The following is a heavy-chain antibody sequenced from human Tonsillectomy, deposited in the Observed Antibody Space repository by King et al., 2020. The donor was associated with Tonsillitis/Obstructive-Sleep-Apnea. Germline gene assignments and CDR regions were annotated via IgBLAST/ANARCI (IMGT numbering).Heavy chain of an antibody. J-gene: IGHJ6*03. D-gene: IGHD6-13*01. Sequence: VQLVESGGGLVQPGGSLRLSCSASGFTFSRYAMHWVRQAPGKGLEYVSAIRSNGGSTYYADSVKGRFTFSRDNSKNTLYLQMSSLRAEDTAVYYCVKDLSVFSPYSSSPLQNYYYYMDVWGKGTTVTVSS. V-gene: IGHV3-64D*06. CDR3: VKDLSVFSPYSSSPLQNYYYYMDV. CDR1: GFTFSRYA. CDR2: IRSNGGST.